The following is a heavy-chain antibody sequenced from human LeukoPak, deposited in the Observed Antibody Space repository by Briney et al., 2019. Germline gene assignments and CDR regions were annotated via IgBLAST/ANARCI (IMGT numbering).Heavy chain of an antibody. V-gene: IGHV4-30-2*01. CDR2: IYHSGST. J-gene: IGHJ3*02. CDR1: GGSISSGGYY. Sequence: SETLSLTCTVSGGSISSGGYYWSWIRQPPGKGLEWIGYIYHSGSTYYNPSLKSRVTISVDRSKNQFSLKLSSVTAADTAVYYCARDLAGSSDAFDIWGQGTMVTVSS. D-gene: IGHD6-25*01. CDR3: ARDLAGSSDAFDI.